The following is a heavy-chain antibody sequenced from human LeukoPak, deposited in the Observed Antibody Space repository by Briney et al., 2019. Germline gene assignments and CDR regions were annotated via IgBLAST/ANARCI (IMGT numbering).Heavy chain of an antibody. V-gene: IGHV3-23*01. CDR1: GFSFSNYP. J-gene: IGHJ5*02. Sequence: GGSLRLSCAASGFSFSNYPMSWVRQAPGKGLELVAAITGSADSTSSADSVKGRFTISRDNSKNTLYLQMNSLRDEDTAAYYCAKGYCSGTSCFVAPLSWGQGTLATVSS. CDR3: AKGYCSGTSCFVAPLS. D-gene: IGHD2-15*01. CDR2: ITGSADST.